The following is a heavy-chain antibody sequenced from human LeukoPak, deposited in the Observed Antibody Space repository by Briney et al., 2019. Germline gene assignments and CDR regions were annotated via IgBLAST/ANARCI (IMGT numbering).Heavy chain of an antibody. CDR3: ARVAMRGYYYYYYYMDV. J-gene: IGHJ6*03. V-gene: IGHV4-34*01. Sequence: PSETLSLTCAVYGGSFSGYYWSWIRQPPGKGLEWIGEINHSGSTNYNPSLKSRVTISVDTSKNQFSLKLSSVTAADTAVYYCARVAMRGYYYYYYYMDVWGKGTTVTVSS. CDR1: GGSFSGYY. CDR2: INHSGST. D-gene: IGHD2-2*01.